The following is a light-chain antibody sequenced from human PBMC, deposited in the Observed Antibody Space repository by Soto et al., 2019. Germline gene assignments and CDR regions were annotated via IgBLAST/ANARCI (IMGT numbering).Light chain of an antibody. J-gene: IGKJ5*01. V-gene: IGKV1-5*03. CDR2: KAS. CDR3: QQYTGYPVT. CDR1: QSISNW. Sequence: DIQMTQSPSTLSASVGDSVTITCRASQSISNWLAWYQQKPGKAPKLLIYKASNLESGVPSGFSGSGSGTEFTLTSSSLQPDDFAAYYCQQYTGYPVTFGQGTRLEIK.